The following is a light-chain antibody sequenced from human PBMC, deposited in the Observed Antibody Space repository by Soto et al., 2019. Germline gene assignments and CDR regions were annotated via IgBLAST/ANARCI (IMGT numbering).Light chain of an antibody. J-gene: IGKJ4*01. CDR1: QSVSSSY. CDR3: QQYGSAPPFT. Sequence: EIVLTQSPGTLSLSPGERATLSCRASQSVSSSYFAWYQQKPGQAPRLLIYGASSRATGIPDRFRGSGSGTDFTLTIIRLEPEDFAGYYCQQYGSAPPFTFGGATKVEIK. CDR2: GAS. V-gene: IGKV3-20*01.